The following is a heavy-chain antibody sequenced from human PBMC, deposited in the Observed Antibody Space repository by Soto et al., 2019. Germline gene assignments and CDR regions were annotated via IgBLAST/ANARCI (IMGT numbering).Heavy chain of an antibody. CDR3: AKAGCSGGTCYLYYFDY. CDR2: ISGRGGNT. CDR1: GFTFSNYA. Sequence: EMQLLESGGGLVQPGGSLKLSCAASGFTFSNYATSWVRQAPGKGLEWVSTISGRGGNTYYADSVKGRFTISRDNSRNTLYLQMDSLRVEDSAVYSCAKAGCSGGTCYLYYFDYWGQGALVTVSS. D-gene: IGHD2-15*01. J-gene: IGHJ4*02. V-gene: IGHV3-23*01.